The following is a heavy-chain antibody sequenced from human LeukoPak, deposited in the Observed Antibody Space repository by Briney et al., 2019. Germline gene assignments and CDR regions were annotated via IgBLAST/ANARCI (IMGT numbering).Heavy chain of an antibody. V-gene: IGHV3-21*01. D-gene: IGHD2-2*01. CDR1: SHYA. CDR2: IDASGGAT. CDR3: GHCTTTSCYAGGH. Sequence: GGSLRLSCAAFSHYAMYWVRQAPGKGLEWVSSIDASGGATYYADSVKGRFTISRDNAKDSLYLQMNSLSAEDTAVYYCGHCTTTSCYAGGHWGQGTLVTVSS. J-gene: IGHJ4*02.